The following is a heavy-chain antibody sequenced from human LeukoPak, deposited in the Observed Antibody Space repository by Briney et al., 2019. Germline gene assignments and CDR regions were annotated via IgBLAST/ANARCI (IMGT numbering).Heavy chain of an antibody. CDR3: ATPYPREYCSSTTCYFNY. CDR1: GYRFATYW. Sequence: PGESLKISCKVSGYRFATYWIGWVRQMPGKGLEWMGIIYPDDSDTRYSPSFQGQVTISADKSISTAYLQWSSLKASDTAMYYCATPYPREYCSSTTCYFNYWGQGTLVTVSS. CDR2: IYPDDSDT. V-gene: IGHV5-51*01. D-gene: IGHD2-2*01. J-gene: IGHJ4*02.